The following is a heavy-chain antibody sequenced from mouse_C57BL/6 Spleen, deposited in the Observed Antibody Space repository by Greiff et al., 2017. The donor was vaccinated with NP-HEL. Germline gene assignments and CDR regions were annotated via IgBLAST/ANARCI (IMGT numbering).Heavy chain of an antibody. V-gene: IGHV5-16*01. CDR1: GFTFSDYY. CDR2: INYDGSST. Sequence: EVKVVESEGGLVQPGSSMKLSCTASGFTFSDYYMAWVRQVPEKGLEWVANINYDGSSTYYLDSLKSRFIISRDNAKNILYLQMSSLKSEDTATYYCARERVGTRYFDYWGQGTTLTVSS. CDR3: ARERVGTRYFDY. D-gene: IGHD4-1*01. J-gene: IGHJ2*01.